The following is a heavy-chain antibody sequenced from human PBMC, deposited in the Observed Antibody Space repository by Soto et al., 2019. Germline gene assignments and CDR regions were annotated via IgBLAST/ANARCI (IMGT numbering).Heavy chain of an antibody. Sequence: SQTLSLTCAISGDSVSSNSAAWNWIRQSPSRGLEWLGRTYYRSKWYNDCAVSVKSRITINPDTSKNQFSLQLNSVTPEATAVYYCARDPLAVAANNWFDPWGQGTLVTVSS. CDR1: GDSVSSNSAA. J-gene: IGHJ5*02. CDR3: ARDPLAVAANNWFDP. V-gene: IGHV6-1*01. D-gene: IGHD6-19*01. CDR2: TYYRSKWYN.